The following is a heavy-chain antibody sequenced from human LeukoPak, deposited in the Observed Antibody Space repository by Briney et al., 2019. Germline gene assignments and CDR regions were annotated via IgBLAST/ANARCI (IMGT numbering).Heavy chain of an antibody. J-gene: IGHJ6*02. CDR3: ARGGGNYYYGMDV. CDR2: IYHSAST. Sequence: SETLSLTCAVSGGSISSGGYSWSWIRQPPGKGLEWIGYIYHSASTYYNPSLKSRVTISVDRSKNQFSLKLSSVTAADTAVYYCARGGGNYYYGMDVWGQGTTVTVSS. CDR1: GGSISSGGYS. D-gene: IGHD2-15*01. V-gene: IGHV4-30-2*01.